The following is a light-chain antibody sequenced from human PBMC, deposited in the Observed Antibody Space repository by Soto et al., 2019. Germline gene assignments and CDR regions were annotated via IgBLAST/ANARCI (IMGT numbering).Light chain of an antibody. Sequence: QSALTQPPSASGSPGQSVTISCTGTSSDVGAFDYVSWHQQHPGKAPKVIIYEVTKRPSGVPDRFSGSKSGNTASLTVSGLQAEDEAHYYCSSYAGSNNPLYVFGTGTKVTVL. V-gene: IGLV2-8*01. CDR1: SSDVGAFDY. CDR2: EVT. CDR3: SSYAGSNNPLYV. J-gene: IGLJ1*01.